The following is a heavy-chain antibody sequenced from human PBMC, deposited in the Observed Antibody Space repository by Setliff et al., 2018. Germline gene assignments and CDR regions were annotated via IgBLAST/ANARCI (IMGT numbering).Heavy chain of an antibody. CDR2: IYYSGST. CDR3: AGNNAHLEWLFAWFDP. Sequence: PSETLSLTCTVSGGSISSSXXYWGWIRQPPGKGLEWIGSIYYSGSTYYNPSLXXXXXXXXXXXXXXXXXXXXXXXXXXXXXXXXAGNNAHLEWLFAWFDPWGQGTLVTVSS. J-gene: IGHJ5*02. V-gene: IGHV4-39*01. CDR1: GGSISSSXXY. D-gene: IGHD3-3*01.